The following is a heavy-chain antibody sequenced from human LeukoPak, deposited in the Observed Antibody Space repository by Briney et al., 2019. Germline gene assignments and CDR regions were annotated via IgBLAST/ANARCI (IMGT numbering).Heavy chain of an antibody. J-gene: IGHJ4*02. Sequence: PGGPLRLSCAASGFTFDDYAMHWVRQAPGKGLEWVSLIRGVGVSTYYADSVKGRFTISRDNSKNSLYLQMNSLRTEDTALYYCAKPQEGGYYYDSSGYYRFDYWGQGTLVTVSS. CDR3: AKPQEGGYYYDSSGYYRFDY. CDR1: GFTFDDYA. D-gene: IGHD3-22*01. V-gene: IGHV3-43*02. CDR2: IRGVGVST.